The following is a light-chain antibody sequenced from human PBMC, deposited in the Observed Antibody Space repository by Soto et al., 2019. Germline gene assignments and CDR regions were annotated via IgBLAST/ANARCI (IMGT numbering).Light chain of an antibody. CDR1: QSVSSTS. J-gene: IGKJ4*01. CDR2: DAS. Sequence: EIVLTQSPGTLSLSPGERATLSCRASQSVSSTSLAWYQQKPGQAPRLVIYDASSRATGIADRFNGSGSGTDFTLTISRLEPEDFAVYYCQQYGSSPGTFGGGTKVEIK. CDR3: QQYGSSPGT. V-gene: IGKV3-20*01.